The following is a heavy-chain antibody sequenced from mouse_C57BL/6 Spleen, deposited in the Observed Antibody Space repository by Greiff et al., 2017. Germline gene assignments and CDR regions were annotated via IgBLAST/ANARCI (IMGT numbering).Heavy chain of an antibody. CDR1: GYTFTGYW. V-gene: IGHV1-9*01. Sequence: QVQLQQSGAELMKPGASVKLSCKATGYTFTGYWIEWVKQRPGHGLEWIGEILPGSGSTNYNEKFKGKATFTADTSSNTAYMQLSSLTTEDSAIYYCARWGYYYGSSPYYAMDYWGQGTSVTVSS. CDR2: ILPGSGST. D-gene: IGHD1-1*01. CDR3: ARWGYYYGSSPYYAMDY. J-gene: IGHJ4*01.